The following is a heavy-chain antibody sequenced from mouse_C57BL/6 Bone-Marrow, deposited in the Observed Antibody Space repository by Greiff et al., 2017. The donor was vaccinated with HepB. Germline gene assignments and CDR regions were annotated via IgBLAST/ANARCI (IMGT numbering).Heavy chain of an antibody. Sequence: VQLKESGPELVKPGASVKISCKASGYSFTGYYMNWVKQSPEKSLEWIGEINPSTGGTTYNQKFKAKATLTVDKSSSTAYMQLKSLTSEDSAVYYCAREGGDYYGSRGFAYWGQGTLVTVSA. CDR3: AREGGDYYGSRGFAY. J-gene: IGHJ3*01. CDR1: GYSFTGYY. CDR2: INPSTGGT. V-gene: IGHV1-42*01. D-gene: IGHD1-1*01.